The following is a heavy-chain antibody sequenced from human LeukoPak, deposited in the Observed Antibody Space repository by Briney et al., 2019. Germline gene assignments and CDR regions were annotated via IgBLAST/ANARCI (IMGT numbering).Heavy chain of an antibody. CDR2: INHSGNT. CDR3: ARQGSGSSYYYYTFPY. J-gene: IGHJ4*02. CDR1: GFTVSTSY. D-gene: IGHD1-26*01. Sequence: GSLRLSCAASGFTVSTSYMNWVRQPPGKGLEWIGEINHSGNTNYNPSLKSRVTMSVDTSKNHFYLKLSSVTAADTAVYYCARQGSGSSYYYYTFPYWGQGTLVTVSS. V-gene: IGHV4-34*01.